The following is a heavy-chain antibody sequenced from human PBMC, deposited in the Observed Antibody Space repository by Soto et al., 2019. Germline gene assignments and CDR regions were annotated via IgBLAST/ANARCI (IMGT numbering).Heavy chain of an antibody. CDR3: ARDAPNYDSSGYYPYYFDY. CDR1: GFTFSSYS. Sequence: EVQLVESGGGLVKPGGSLRLSCAASGFTFSSYSMNWVRQAPGKGLEWVSSISSSSSYIYYADSVKGRFTISRDNAKNSLYLQINSLRAEDTAVYYCARDAPNYDSSGYYPYYFDYWGQGTLVTVSS. J-gene: IGHJ4*02. CDR2: ISSSSSYI. V-gene: IGHV3-21*01. D-gene: IGHD3-22*01.